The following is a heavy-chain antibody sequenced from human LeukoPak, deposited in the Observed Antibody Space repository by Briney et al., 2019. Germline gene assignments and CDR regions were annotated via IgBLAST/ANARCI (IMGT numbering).Heavy chain of an antibody. V-gene: IGHV4-59*01. CDR1: GGSITNYY. CDR2: IYYTGGT. J-gene: IGHJ4*02. D-gene: IGHD4-17*01. Sequence: NSSETLSLTCTVSGGSITNYYWAWIRQPPGKGLEWIGNIYYTGGTKYNPSLRSRVTISVDPSKNQFSLKLSSVTAADTAVYYCARGGSRLRCDYWGQGTLVTVSS. CDR3: ARGGSRLRCDY.